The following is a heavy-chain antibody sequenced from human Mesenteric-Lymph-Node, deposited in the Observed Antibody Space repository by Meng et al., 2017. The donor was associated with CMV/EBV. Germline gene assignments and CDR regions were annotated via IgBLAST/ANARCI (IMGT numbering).Heavy chain of an antibody. J-gene: IGHJ4*02. CDR3: GRQYDF. D-gene: IGHD3-3*01. CDR2: INSDGSTT. Sequence: GESLKISCAASGFTFSSYWMHWVRQAPGKGLVWVSRINSDGSTTTYADSVKGRFTISRDNAKNTLYLQMDSLTAEDTAVYYCGRQYDFWGQGTLVTVSS. CDR1: GFTFSSYW. V-gene: IGHV3-74*01.